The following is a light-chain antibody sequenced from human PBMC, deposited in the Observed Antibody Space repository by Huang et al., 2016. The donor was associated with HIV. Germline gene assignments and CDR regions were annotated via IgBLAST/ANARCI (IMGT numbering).Light chain of an antibody. Sequence: DVLLTQSPLSLPVTLGQPAFITCKSNQSLVYGDGTIYLNWFHQRPGHTPLRLIYTLSNRGAGVPDRVSAGGSGTDFTLWISEVEDEDVGDYYCMQASHGAATFGQGTRVDIK. J-gene: IGKJ1*01. V-gene: IGKV2-30*01. CDR1: QSLVYGDGTIY. CDR3: MQASHGAAT. CDR2: TLS.